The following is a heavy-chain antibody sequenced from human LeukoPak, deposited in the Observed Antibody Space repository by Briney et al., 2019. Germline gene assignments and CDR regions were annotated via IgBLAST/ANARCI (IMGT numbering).Heavy chain of an antibody. CDR2: IYHGEST. J-gene: IGHJ4*02. CDR1: GGSISSGGYY. Sequence: SQTLSLTCTVSGGSISSGGYYWSWIRQHPGKGLEWIGYIYHGESTYYNPSLKSRVAISVDTSKNQFSLNLSSVSAADTAVYYCAAEPITIFEVISDYWGQGALVTVSS. CDR3: AAEPITIFEVISDY. D-gene: IGHD3-3*01. V-gene: IGHV4-31*03.